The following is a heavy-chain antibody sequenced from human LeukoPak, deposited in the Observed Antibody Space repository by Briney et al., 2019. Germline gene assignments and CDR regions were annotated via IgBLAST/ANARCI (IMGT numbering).Heavy chain of an antibody. Sequence: SETLSRTCTVSGGSISSYYWSWIRQPPGKGLEWIGYIFYTGSTNYNPSLKSRVTISVDTSKNLFSLKLSSVTAADTAVYYCARENAVAGTYYYYYGMDVWGQGTTVTVSS. J-gene: IGHJ6*02. CDR1: GGSISSYY. CDR3: ARENAVAGTYYYYYGMDV. D-gene: IGHD6-19*01. CDR2: IFYTGST. V-gene: IGHV4-59*01.